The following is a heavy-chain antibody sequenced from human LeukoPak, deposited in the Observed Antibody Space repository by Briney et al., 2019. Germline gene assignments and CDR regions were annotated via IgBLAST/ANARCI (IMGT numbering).Heavy chain of an antibody. Sequence: GGSLRLSCAASGFTFSSYELNWVRQAPGKGLEWVSYISTSGSTIKYADSVKGRFTISRDNAKNSLYLQMNSLRAEDTAVYYCAGSWSPYDAFDIWGQGTMVSVSS. J-gene: IGHJ3*02. CDR2: ISTSGSTI. V-gene: IGHV3-48*03. CDR1: GFTFSSYE. D-gene: IGHD6-13*01. CDR3: AGSWSPYDAFDI.